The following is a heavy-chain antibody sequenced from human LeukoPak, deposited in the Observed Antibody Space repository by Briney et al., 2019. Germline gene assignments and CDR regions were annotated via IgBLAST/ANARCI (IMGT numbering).Heavy chain of an antibody. V-gene: IGHV3-30*03. CDR3: ARGVFNWSFDY. J-gene: IGHJ4*02. CDR1: GFTFNNYG. Sequence: PGGSLRLSCAASGFTFNNYGMHWVRQAPGKGLEWVAVISNDGSKKYHSDSVKGRFTLSRDNSKNTLYLQMNSLRADDTAVYYCARGVFNWSFDYWGQGTLVTVSS. CDR2: ISNDGSKK. D-gene: IGHD5-24*01.